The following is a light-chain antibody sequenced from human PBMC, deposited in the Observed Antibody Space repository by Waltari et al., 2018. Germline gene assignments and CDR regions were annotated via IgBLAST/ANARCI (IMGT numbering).Light chain of an antibody. V-gene: IGKV3-20*01. J-gene: IGKJ2*01. CDR1: QSVGSSY. CDR2: AVS. Sequence: EFVCLLPPGTLPSYPESRPPPPCGASQSVGSSYLAWFQQKPGQAPRLLIYAVSSRATGIPDRFSGSGSGTDFTLTINRLEPEDSAVYYCQQYGSPPYTFGQGTKLEL. CDR3: QQYGSPPYT.